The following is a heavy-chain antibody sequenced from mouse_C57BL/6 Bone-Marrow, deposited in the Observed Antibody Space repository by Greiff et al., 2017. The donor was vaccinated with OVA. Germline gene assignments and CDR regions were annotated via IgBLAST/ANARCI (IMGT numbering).Heavy chain of an antibody. Sequence: QVQLKQPGAELVKPGASVKVSCKASGYTFPSYWMHWVKQRPGQGLEWIGRIHPSDSDTNYNQKFKGKATLTVDKSSSTAYMQLSSLTSEDSAVYYCAIALYDYDKNWYFDVWGTGTTVTVSS. CDR1: GYTFPSYW. V-gene: IGHV1-74*01. J-gene: IGHJ1*03. CDR2: IHPSDSDT. CDR3: AIALYDYDKNWYFDV. D-gene: IGHD2-4*01.